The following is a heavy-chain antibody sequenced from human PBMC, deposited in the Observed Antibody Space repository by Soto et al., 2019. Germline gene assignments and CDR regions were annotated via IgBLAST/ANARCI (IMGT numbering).Heavy chain of an antibody. CDR3: ARGYSGYDDGDPYFDY. V-gene: IGHV3-33*01. Sequence: TGGSLRLSCAASGFTFSSYGMHWVRQAPGKGLEWVAVIWYDGSNKYYADSVKGRFTISRDNSKNTLYLQMNSLRAEDTAVYYCARGYSGYDDGDPYFDYWGQGTLVTVSS. J-gene: IGHJ4*02. CDR1: GFTFSSYG. CDR2: IWYDGSNK. D-gene: IGHD5-12*01.